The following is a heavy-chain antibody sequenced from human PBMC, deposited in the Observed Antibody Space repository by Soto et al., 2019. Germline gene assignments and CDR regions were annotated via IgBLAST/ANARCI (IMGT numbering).Heavy chain of an antibody. CDR1: GDSVSSNSAA. J-gene: IGHJ6*02. Sequence: SQTLSLTCAISGDSVSSNSAAWNWIGQSPSRGLEWLGRTYYRSKWYNDYAVSVKSRITINPDTSKNQFSLQLNSVTPEDTAVYYCARDITIFGVVIGSYYYGMDVWGQGTTVTVSS. CDR3: ARDITIFGVVIGSYYYGMDV. V-gene: IGHV6-1*01. CDR2: TYYRSKWYN. D-gene: IGHD3-3*01.